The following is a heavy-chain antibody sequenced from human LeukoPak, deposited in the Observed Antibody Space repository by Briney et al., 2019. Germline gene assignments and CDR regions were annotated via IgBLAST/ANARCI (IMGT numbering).Heavy chain of an antibody. D-gene: IGHD2-21*02. CDR3: ARSRRVICGGACCLFDF. Sequence: GGSLRLSCSPSGFTFGDYGVSWFRQAPGKGLEWVGFIRSTAYGGTTEYAASVKGRFAISRDDSRSIAYLQMDSLKTEDTAVYFCARSRRVICGGACCLFDFWGQGTLVTVSS. J-gene: IGHJ4*02. CDR1: GFTFGDYG. V-gene: IGHV3-49*03. CDR2: IRSTAYGGTT.